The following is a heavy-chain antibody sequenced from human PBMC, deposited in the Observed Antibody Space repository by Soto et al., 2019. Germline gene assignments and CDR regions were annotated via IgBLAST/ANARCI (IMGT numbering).Heavy chain of an antibody. J-gene: IGHJ3*02. D-gene: IGHD2-15*01. V-gene: IGHV1-24*01. Sequence: ASVKVSCKVSGYTLTELSMHWVRQAPGKGLEWMGGFDPEDGETIYAQKFQGRVTMTEDTSTDTAYMELSSLRSEDTAVYYCAIEAYCSGGSCTAFDIWGQGTMVTVSS. CDR1: GYTLTELS. CDR3: AIEAYCSGGSCTAFDI. CDR2: FDPEDGET.